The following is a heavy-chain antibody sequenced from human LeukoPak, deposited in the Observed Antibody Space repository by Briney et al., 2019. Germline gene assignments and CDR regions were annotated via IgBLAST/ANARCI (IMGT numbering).Heavy chain of an antibody. Sequence: GGSLRLSCAASGFSFTSNAMTWVRQAPGKGLEWVSTISGNGLSTWYADSGKGRFTISRDTSKNTLSLQMNTLRAEDTAVYYCAKTGQLDSWGQGTLVTVSS. CDR3: AKTGQLDS. CDR2: ISGNGLST. V-gene: IGHV3-23*01. J-gene: IGHJ4*02. D-gene: IGHD1-1*01. CDR1: GFSFTSNA.